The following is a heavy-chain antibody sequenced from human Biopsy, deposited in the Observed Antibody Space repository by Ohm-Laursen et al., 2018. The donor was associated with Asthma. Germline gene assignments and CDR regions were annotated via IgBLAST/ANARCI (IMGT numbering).Heavy chain of an antibody. CDR3: AKGGGDIVVVISATTLDY. D-gene: IGHD2-15*01. CDR2: VSGSGGNT. V-gene: IGHV3-23*01. CDR1: GFTFSSYA. J-gene: IGHJ4*02. Sequence: SLRLSCAASGFTFSSYAMNWVRQAPGKGLEWVSTVSGSGGNTHYADSVKGRFTISRDNSKNTLYLQMNSLRAEDTAVYYCAKGGGDIVVVISATTLDYWGQGALVTVSS.